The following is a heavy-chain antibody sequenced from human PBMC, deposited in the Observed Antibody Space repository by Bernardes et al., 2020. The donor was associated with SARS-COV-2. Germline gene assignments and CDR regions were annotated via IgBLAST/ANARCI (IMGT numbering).Heavy chain of an antibody. D-gene: IGHD3-3*01. J-gene: IGHJ6*02. CDR2: ITASGSDT. CDR3: AKVQNDFWTVHRTNYYYYGMDV. V-gene: IGHV3-23*05. Sequence: GGSLRLSCAASGFTFSGYVMNWVRQAPGKGLEWVSSITASGSDTYYGDSVKGRFTMSRDNSRDTLYLHMNSLRAEDTALYYCAKVQNDFWTVHRTNYYYYGMDVWGQGTTVTVSS. CDR1: GFTFSGYV.